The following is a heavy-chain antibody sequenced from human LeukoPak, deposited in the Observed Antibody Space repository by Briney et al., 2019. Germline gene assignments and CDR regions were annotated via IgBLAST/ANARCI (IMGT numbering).Heavy chain of an antibody. CDR3: ARDGRSGSFLNY. J-gene: IGHJ4*02. D-gene: IGHD1-26*01. V-gene: IGHV3-21*01. CDR1: GSTFSSYS. CDR2: ISSSSSYI. Sequence: GGSLRLSCAASGSTFSSYSMNWVRQAPGKGLEWVSSISSSSSYIYYADSVKGRFTISRDNAKNSLYLQMNSLRAEDTAVYYCARDGRSGSFLNYWGQGTLVTVSS.